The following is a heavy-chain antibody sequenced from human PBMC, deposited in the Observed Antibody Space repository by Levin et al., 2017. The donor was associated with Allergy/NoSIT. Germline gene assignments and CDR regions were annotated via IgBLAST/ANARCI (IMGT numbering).Heavy chain of an antibody. CDR1: GGSISSGGYS. CDR3: ARGSGSYLTEYFQH. J-gene: IGHJ1*01. V-gene: IGHV4-30-2*01. Sequence: SQTLSLTCAVSGGSISSGGYSWSWIRQPPGKGLEWIGYIYHSGSTYYNPSLKSRVTISVDRSKNQFTLKLSSVTAADTAVYYCARGSGSYLTEYFQHWGQGTLVTVSS. CDR2: IYHSGST. D-gene: IGHD3-10*01.